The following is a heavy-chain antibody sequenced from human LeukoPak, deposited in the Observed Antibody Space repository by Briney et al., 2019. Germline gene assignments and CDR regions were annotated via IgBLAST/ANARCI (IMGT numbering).Heavy chain of an antibody. V-gene: IGHV3-30*02. Sequence: GGSLRLSCAASGFTFSSYVMHCVRQAPGKGLEGLAFIRYDGSNKYYAASVKGRFTISRDNSKNTLYLQMNSLRAEDTAVYYCAKDTPDGGYWGQGTLVTVPS. CDR1: GFTFSSYV. J-gene: IGHJ4*02. D-gene: IGHD3-16*01. CDR3: AKDTPDGGY. CDR2: IRYDGSNK.